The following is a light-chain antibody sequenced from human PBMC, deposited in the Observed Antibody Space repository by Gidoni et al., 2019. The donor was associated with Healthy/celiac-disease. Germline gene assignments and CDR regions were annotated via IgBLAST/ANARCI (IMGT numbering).Light chain of an antibody. J-gene: IGKJ2*01. CDR2: GAS. V-gene: IGKV3-20*01. Sequence: IVLTQSPGPLSLSPGERATLSCRASQSVSSSYLAWYQQKPGQAPRLLIYGASSRATGIPDRFSGSGSGTDFTLTISRLEPEDFAVYYCQQYGSSPLMYTFGQGTKLEIK. CDR1: QSVSSSY. CDR3: QQYGSSPLMYT.